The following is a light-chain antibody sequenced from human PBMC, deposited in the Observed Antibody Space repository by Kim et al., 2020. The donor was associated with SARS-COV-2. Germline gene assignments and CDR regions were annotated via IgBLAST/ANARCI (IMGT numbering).Light chain of an antibody. CDR3: QQTHSFPLT. CDR2: EAS. CDR1: QDISSW. V-gene: IGKV1D-12*01. Sequence: ASVGDIVTSTCRASQDISSWLGWYQQKPGEAPKVLIYEASNLQSGVPSRFSGSGSGTDFTLTINSLQPEDFATYYCQQTHSFPLTFGGGTKVDIK. J-gene: IGKJ4*01.